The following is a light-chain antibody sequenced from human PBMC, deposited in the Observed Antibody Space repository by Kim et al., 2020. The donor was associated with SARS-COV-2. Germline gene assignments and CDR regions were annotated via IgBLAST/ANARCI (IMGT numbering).Light chain of an antibody. CDR3: SSYTSSSTL. J-gene: IGLJ2*01. CDR1: SSDVGGYNY. V-gene: IGLV2-14*03. CDR2: DVS. Sequence: PGQSLTISCTGTSSDVGGYNYVSWYQQHPGKAPKLMIYDVSNRPSGVSNRFSGSKSGNTASLTISGLQAEDEADYYCSSYTSSSTLFGGGTKLTVL.